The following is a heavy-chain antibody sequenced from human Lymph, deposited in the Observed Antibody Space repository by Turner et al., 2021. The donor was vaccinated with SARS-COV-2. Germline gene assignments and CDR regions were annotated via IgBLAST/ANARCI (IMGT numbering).Heavy chain of an antibody. J-gene: IGHJ5*02. CDR2: IYPGGST. CDR3: ARVDGDYVP. D-gene: IGHD4-17*01. Sequence: EVQQVESGGGLVQTGGSLRLSCTASGFTVSSNYMTWVRHAPGKGVEWVSLIYPGGSTYYADSVKGRFTISRDNAKNTLYLQMNSLRAEDTAVYYCARVDGDYVPWGQGTLVTVSS. CDR1: GFTVSSNY. V-gene: IGHV3-66*01.